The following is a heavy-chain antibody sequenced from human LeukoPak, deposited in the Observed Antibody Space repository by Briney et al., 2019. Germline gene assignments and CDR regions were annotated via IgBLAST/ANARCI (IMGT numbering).Heavy chain of an antibody. J-gene: IGHJ6*03. D-gene: IGHD2-2*01. Sequence: ASVKVSCKVSGYTLTELSMHWVRQAPGKGLEWMGGFDPEDGETIYAQKFQGRVTITTDESTSTAYMELSSLRSEDTAVYYCARAPAAIYYYYMDVWGKGTSVTVSS. CDR2: FDPEDGET. V-gene: IGHV1-24*01. CDR1: GYTLTELS. CDR3: ARAPAAIYYYYMDV.